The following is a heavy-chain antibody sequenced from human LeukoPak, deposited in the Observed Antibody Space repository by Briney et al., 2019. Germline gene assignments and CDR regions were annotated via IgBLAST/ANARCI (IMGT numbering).Heavy chain of an antibody. J-gene: IGHJ6*03. D-gene: IGHD2-2*02. Sequence: PGGSLRLSCAASGFTFSSYAMSWVRQAPGKGLEWVSAISGSGGSTYYADSVKGRFTISRDSSKNTLYLQMNSLRAEDTAVYYCAKGYCSSTSCYNYYYYMDVWGKGTTVTVSS. V-gene: IGHV3-23*01. CDR3: AKGYCSSTSCYNYYYYMDV. CDR1: GFTFSSYA. CDR2: ISGSGGST.